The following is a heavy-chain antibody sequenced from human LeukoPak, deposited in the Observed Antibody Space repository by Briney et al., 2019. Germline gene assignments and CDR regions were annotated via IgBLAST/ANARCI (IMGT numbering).Heavy chain of an antibody. CDR3: ARDPYSSGGFDY. Sequence: GRSLRLSCAASGFTFSSYAMHWVRQAPGKGLEGVAVISYDGGNKYYADSVKGRFTISRDNSKNTLYLQMNSLRAEDTAVYYCARDPYSSGGFDYWGQGTLVTVSS. CDR1: GFTFSSYA. V-gene: IGHV3-30*04. J-gene: IGHJ4*02. CDR2: ISYDGGNK. D-gene: IGHD6-19*01.